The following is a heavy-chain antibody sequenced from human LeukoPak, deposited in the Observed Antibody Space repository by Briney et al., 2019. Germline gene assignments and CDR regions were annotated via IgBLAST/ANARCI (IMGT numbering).Heavy chain of an antibody. J-gene: IGHJ5*02. Sequence: ASVKVSCKASGGTFSSYGISWVRQAPGRGLEWMGWISAYNLNTNYAQKFQGRVTMTTDTSTSTAYMELRSLRSDDTAVYYCARDMYYYSRTGFDPWGQGTLVTVSS. CDR2: ISAYNLNT. CDR3: ARDMYYYSRTGFDP. V-gene: IGHV1-18*01. D-gene: IGHD3-10*01. CDR1: GGTFSSYG.